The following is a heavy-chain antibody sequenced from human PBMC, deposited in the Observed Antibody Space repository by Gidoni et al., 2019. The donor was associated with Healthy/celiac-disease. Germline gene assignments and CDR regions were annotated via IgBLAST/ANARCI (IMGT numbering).Heavy chain of an antibody. Sequence: QVQLVKSGAAVKKHGSSVKVYCKASGGTFSSYAISWVRQAPGQGLEWVGGIIPIFGTANYAQKFQGIVTITADESTSTAYMDLSSLRSEDTAVYYCARSRSSSPRYFDYWGQGTLVTVSS. J-gene: IGHJ4*02. CDR1: GGTFSSYA. D-gene: IGHD6-6*01. CDR3: ARSRSSSPRYFDY. V-gene: IGHV1-69*01. CDR2: IIPIFGTA.